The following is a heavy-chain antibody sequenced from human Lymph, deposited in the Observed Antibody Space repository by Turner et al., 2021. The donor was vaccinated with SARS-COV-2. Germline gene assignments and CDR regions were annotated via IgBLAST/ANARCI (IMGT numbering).Heavy chain of an antibody. V-gene: IGHV1-69*01. D-gene: IGHD2-2*01. Sequence: QVQLVQSGAEVKKPGSAVKVCCKASGGTFSSYVLSWVRQAPGQGLEWMGGIIPMFGTANYAQKFQGRVTITADESTSTVYMELSSLRSEDTAVYYCARVGSSVVPYYYYGMDVWGQGTTVTVSS. J-gene: IGHJ6*02. CDR3: ARVGSSVVPYYYYGMDV. CDR2: IIPMFGTA. CDR1: GGTFSSYV.